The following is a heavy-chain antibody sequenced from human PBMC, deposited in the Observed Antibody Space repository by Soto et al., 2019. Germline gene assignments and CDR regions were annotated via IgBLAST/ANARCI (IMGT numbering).Heavy chain of an antibody. CDR2: ISAYNGNT. D-gene: IGHD6-19*01. J-gene: IGHJ5*01. Sequence: QVQLVQSGAEVKKPGASVKVSCKASGYTFTSYGISWVRQAPGQGLEWMGWISAYNGNTNYAQKLQGRVTMTTDTATSTAYMELRSLRSDDTAVYYCARNLKVGYSSGWFGYWGQGTLVTVSS. CDR1: GYTFTSYG. V-gene: IGHV1-18*01. CDR3: ARNLKVGYSSGWFGY.